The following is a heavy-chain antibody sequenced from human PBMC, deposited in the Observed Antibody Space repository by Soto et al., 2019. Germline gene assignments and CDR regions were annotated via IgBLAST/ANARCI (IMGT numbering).Heavy chain of an antibody. D-gene: IGHD3-3*01. Sequence: SETLSLTCTVSGGSISSYYWSWIRQPPGKGLEWIGYIYYSGSTNYNPSLKSRVTISVDTSKNQFSLKLSSVTAADTAVFFFARGTCFLSCYFGPKLYYYYYYMDVWGKGTTVTVSS. CDR2: IYYSGST. CDR3: ARGTCFLSCYFGPKLYYYYYYMDV. J-gene: IGHJ6*03. CDR1: GGSISSYY. V-gene: IGHV4-59*01.